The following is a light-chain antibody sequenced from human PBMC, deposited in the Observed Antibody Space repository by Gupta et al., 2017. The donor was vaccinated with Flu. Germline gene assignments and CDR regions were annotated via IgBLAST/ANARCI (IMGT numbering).Light chain of an antibody. CDR1: SGSVSTRNF. J-gene: IGLJ3*02. V-gene: IGLV8-61*01. CDR3: ALSTGSNIWV. CDR2: STS. Sequence: QTVVTQEPSLSLSPGGTLTLTFGLSSGSVSTRNFPSWYQQRQGQNPRTRSYSTSTSFSGVPDRCSGSILGNKDDPNISGAWAYDKSEDDCALSTGSNIWVIGGGTKLTVL.